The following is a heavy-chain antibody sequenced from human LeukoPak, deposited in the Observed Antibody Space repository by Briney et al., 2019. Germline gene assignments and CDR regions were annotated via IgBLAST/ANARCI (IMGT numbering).Heavy chain of an antibody. CDR3: TTGGSVIVAGTRAFDI. V-gene: IGHV3-7*03. D-gene: IGHD5-12*01. CDR1: GFTFSSYW. J-gene: IGHJ3*02. Sequence: GGSLRLSCAASGFTFSSYWMTWVRQAPGKGLEWVANIKQDGSEKYYVDSVKGRFTISRDNAKSSLYLQMNSLKTEDTAVYYCTTGGSVIVAGTRAFDIWGLGTMVTVSS. CDR2: IKQDGSEK.